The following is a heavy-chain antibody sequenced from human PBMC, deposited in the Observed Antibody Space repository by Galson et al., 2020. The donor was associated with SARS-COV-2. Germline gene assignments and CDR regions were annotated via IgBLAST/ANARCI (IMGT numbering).Heavy chain of an antibody. CDR2: IYYSGST. CDR3: ARVVVGTTVVTLITYYFDY. J-gene: IGHJ4*02. D-gene: IGHD4-17*01. CDR1: GGSISSSSYY. V-gene: IGHV4-39*07. Sequence: ASETLSLTCTVSGGSISSSSYYWGWIRQPPGKGLEWIGSIYYSGSTYYNPSLKSRVTISVDTSKNQFSLKLSSVTAADTAVYYCARVVVGTTVVTLITYYFDYWGQGTLVTVSS.